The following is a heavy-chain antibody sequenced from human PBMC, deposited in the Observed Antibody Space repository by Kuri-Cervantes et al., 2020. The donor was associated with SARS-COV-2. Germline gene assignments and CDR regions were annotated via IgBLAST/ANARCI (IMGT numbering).Heavy chain of an antibody. V-gene: IGHV3-30*03. Sequence: GGSLRLSCAASGFTFSSYGMHWVRQAPGQGLEWVAVISYDGSNKYYADSVKGRFTISRDNSKNTLYLQMNSLRAEDTAVYYCARDRRVQLGRVYYGMDVWGQGTTVTVSS. CDR2: ISYDGSNK. CDR3: ARDRRVQLGRVYYGMDV. J-gene: IGHJ6*02. CDR1: GFTFSSYG. D-gene: IGHD6-6*01.